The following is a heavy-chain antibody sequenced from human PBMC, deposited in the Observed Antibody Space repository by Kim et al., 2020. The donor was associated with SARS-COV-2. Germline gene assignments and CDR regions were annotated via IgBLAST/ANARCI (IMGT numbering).Heavy chain of an antibody. Sequence: SETLSLTCTVSGGSISSYYWSWIRQPPGKGLEWIGYIYYSGSTNYNPSLKSRVTISVDTSKNQFSLKLSSVTAADTAVYYCAREVYSSGYYNGWFDPWGQGTLVTVSS. J-gene: IGHJ5*02. D-gene: IGHD3-22*01. CDR3: AREVYSSGYYNGWFDP. CDR2: IYYSGST. CDR1: GGSISSYY. V-gene: IGHV4-59*01.